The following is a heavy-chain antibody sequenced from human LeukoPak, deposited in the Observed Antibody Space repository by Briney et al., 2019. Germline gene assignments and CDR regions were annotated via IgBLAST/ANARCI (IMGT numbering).Heavy chain of an antibody. CDR1: GFTFTNAW. Sequence: PGGSLRLSCAAPGFTFTNAWMHWVRQAPGKGLEWVGRIKSKTHGGTTDYAAPVKGRFTASRDDTKNSLYMQTNSLKVTDTAVYYCTADVPDSRDYGIDYWGLGTLVAVSS. D-gene: IGHD3-22*01. V-gene: IGHV3-15*01. J-gene: IGHJ4*02. CDR3: TADVPDSRDYGIDY. CDR2: IKSKTHGGTT.